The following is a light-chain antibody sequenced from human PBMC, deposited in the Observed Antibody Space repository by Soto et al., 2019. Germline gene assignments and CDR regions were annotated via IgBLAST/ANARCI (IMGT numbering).Light chain of an antibody. Sequence: EVVVTQSPATLSVSLGGRATLSCRASQSVRTNLAWYQQKPGQAPRLLIYAASTRATGIPARFSGSGSATEFTLTITSLQSEDFAVYYCQQYNNWPPLTFGGGTKVEIK. V-gene: IGKV3-15*01. J-gene: IGKJ4*01. CDR3: QQYNNWPPLT. CDR1: QSVRTN. CDR2: AAS.